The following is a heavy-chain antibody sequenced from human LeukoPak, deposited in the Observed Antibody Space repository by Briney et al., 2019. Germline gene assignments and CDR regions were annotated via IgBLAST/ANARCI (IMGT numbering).Heavy chain of an antibody. CDR2: ISSGGGTI. CDR3: ARDTGSDTSGWSGIYYGMDV. V-gene: IGHV3-48*03. D-gene: IGHD6-19*01. J-gene: IGHJ6*02. CDR1: GFTFSSYE. Sequence: GGSLGLSCAASGFTFSSYEMDWVRQAPGKGLEWVSYISSGGGTIFYADSVKGRFTISRDNAKNSLYLQMNRLSAEDTAVYYCARDTGSDTSGWSGIYYGMDVWGQGTTVTVSS.